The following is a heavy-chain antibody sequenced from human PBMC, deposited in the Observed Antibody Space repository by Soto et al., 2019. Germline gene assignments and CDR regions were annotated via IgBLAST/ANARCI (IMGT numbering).Heavy chain of an antibody. CDR3: ARNGYYSLDL. J-gene: IGHJ3*01. CDR1: GASISNDNW. CDR2: IYHRGTT. D-gene: IGHD1-26*01. V-gene: IGHV4-4*02. Sequence: QVQLQESGPGLVKPSGTLSLTCAVSGASISNDNWWSWVRQPPGQGLEWIGAIYHRGTTNDNPSLTSSVTISVAKPTTQFYLGLTSVTAADTAVYFCARNGYYSLDLWGQGAMVTVSS.